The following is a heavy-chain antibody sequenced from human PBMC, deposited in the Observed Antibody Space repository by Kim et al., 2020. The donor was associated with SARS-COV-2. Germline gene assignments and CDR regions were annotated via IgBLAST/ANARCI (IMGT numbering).Heavy chain of an antibody. J-gene: IGHJ6*02. V-gene: IGHV3-11*06. CDR3: ARDRRGGYDDYYYYYGMDV. Sequence: GRLTISRDNDKNSLYLQMNSLRAEDTAVYYCARDRRGGYDDYYYYYGMDVWGQGTTVTVSS. D-gene: IGHD5-12*01.